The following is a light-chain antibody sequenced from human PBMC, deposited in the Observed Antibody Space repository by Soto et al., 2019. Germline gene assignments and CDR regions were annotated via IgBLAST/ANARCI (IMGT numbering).Light chain of an antibody. CDR3: QHYDHLPPLS. J-gene: IGKJ4*01. V-gene: IGKV1-33*01. Sequence: DIQMTQSPSSLSASVGDRVTITCQASQDIRNYLNWYQQKPGKAPNLLIYDASNLRAGGPSRFSGSGSGTAFTFPISSRQPEDIATYYCQHYDHLPPLSFGGGTKVEIK. CDR1: QDIRNY. CDR2: DAS.